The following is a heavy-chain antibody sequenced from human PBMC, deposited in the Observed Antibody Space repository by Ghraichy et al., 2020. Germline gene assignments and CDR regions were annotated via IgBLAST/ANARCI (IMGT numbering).Heavy chain of an antibody. D-gene: IGHD6-13*01. CDR2: IYYSGST. CDR3: ARDVSSNWSPRRYYYHAMDV. V-gene: IGHV4-39*07. J-gene: IGHJ6*02. CDR1: GGSISTTNYY. Sequence: SETLSLTCTVSGGSISTTNYYWGWIRQPPGKGLEWIGTIYYSGSTYYNPSLKSRVSISVDTSKNQFSLRLSSVTDADTAVYYCARDVSSNWSPRRYYYHAMDVWVQGTTVTVSS.